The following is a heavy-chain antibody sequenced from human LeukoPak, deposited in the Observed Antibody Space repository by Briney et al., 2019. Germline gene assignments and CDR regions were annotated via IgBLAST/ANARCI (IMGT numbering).Heavy chain of an antibody. J-gene: IGHJ4*02. CDR1: GGSIISYY. CDR3: ARRSRDAYNFDY. CDR2: IFYSGSST. D-gene: IGHD5-24*01. V-gene: IGHV4-59*08. Sequence: KPSETLSLTCTVSGGSIISYYWSWFRQPPGKGLEWIGYIFYSGSSTNYNPSLKSRVTISVDTSKNQFSLKLSSVTAADTAVYFCARRSRDAYNFDYWGQGTLVTVSS.